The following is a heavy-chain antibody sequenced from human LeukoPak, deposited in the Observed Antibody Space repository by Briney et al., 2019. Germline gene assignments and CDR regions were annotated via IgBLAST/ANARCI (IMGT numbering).Heavy chain of an antibody. CDR3: ATGRSGSGSYYNGHDAFDI. J-gene: IGHJ3*02. CDR1: GYTFTDYY. D-gene: IGHD3-10*01. Sequence: ATVKISCKVSGYTFTDYYVHWVQQAPGKGLEWMGLVDPEDGETIYAEKFQGRVTITADTSTDTAYMELSSLRSEDTAVYYCATGRSGSGSYYNGHDAFDIWGQGTMVTVSS. V-gene: IGHV1-69-2*01. CDR2: VDPEDGET.